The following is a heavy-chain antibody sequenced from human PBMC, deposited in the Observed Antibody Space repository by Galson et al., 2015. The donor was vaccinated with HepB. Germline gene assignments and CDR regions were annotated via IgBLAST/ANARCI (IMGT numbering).Heavy chain of an antibody. CDR2: IMPILGLP. V-gene: IGHV1-69*10. CDR3: AREVLNFYDSGGDKRGYLGY. D-gene: IGHD3-22*01. Sequence: SVKVSCKASGGTFSDYVFTWVRQAPGQGLEWMGGIMPILGLPNYAQKFKGRLTITADKSTNTAYMELNSLSAEDTAVYYCAREVLNFYDSGGDKRGYLGYWGQGTLVAVSS. CDR1: GGTFSDYV. J-gene: IGHJ4*02.